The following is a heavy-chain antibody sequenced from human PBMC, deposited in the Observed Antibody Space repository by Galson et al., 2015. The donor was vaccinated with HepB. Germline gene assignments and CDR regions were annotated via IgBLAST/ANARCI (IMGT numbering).Heavy chain of an antibody. CDR3: ARERRGYCSGGSCDRRGDY. Sequence: SLRLSCAASGFTFSDYYMSWIRQAPGKGLEWVSYISSSGSTIYYADSVKGRFTISRDNAKNSLYLQMNSLRAEDTAVYYCARERRGYCSGGSCDRRGDYWGQGTLVTVSS. CDR2: ISSSGSTI. V-gene: IGHV3-11*01. D-gene: IGHD2-15*01. J-gene: IGHJ4*02. CDR1: GFTFSDYY.